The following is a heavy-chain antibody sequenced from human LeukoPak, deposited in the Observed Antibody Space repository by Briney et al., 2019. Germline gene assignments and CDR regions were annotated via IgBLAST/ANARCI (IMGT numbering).Heavy chain of an antibody. J-gene: IGHJ5*02. CDR3: ARDRGIAEADSFDP. V-gene: IGHV1-18*01. Sequence: ASVKVSCKASGYTYTTDGISWVRQAPGQGLEWMGWIDTYSGKTNYAQKFQGRVTMTSDTSTSTAYMELRSLRSDDTAVYYCARDRGIAEADSFDPWGQGTLVSVSS. CDR2: IDTYSGKT. D-gene: IGHD6-13*01. CDR1: GYTYTTDG.